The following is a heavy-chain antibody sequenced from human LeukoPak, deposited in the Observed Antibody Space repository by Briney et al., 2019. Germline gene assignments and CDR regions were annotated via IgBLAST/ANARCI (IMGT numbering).Heavy chain of an antibody. V-gene: IGHV3-30*03. Sequence: GVSLRLSCAASGFTFSAYGMHWVRQAPGKGLEWVAIISYDGSNKYYQDSVKGRFTISRDNAKHTLYLQMNSLRAEDTAVYYCARVGSWEYFDYWGQGTLVSVFS. CDR3: ARVGSWEYFDY. CDR1: GFTFSAYG. J-gene: IGHJ4*02. D-gene: IGHD1-26*01. CDR2: ISYDGSNK.